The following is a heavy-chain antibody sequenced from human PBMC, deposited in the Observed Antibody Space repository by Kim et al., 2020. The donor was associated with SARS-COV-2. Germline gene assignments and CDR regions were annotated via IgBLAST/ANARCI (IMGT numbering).Heavy chain of an antibody. CDR2: IYYSGST. Sequence: SETLSLTCTVSGVSISSYYWSWIRQPPGKGLEWIGYIYYSGSTNYNPSLKSRVTISIDTFKDQFSLKLTSVTAADTAVYYCARGFYGDPFDHWGQGTLVTVSS. V-gene: IGHV4-59*13. CDR1: GVSISSYY. J-gene: IGHJ4*02. CDR3: ARGFYGDPFDH. D-gene: IGHD4-17*01.